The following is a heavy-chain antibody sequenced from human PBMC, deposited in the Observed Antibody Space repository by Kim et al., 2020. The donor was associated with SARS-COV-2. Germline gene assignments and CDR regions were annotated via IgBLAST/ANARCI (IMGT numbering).Heavy chain of an antibody. J-gene: IGHJ6*02. CDR3: ARDPGALPPNYGGNSGWNYYYYGMDV. Sequence: GGSLRLSCAASGFTFSSYSMNWVRQAPGKGLEWVSYISSSSSTIYYADSVKGRFTISRDNAKNSLYLQMNSLRDEDTAVYYCARDPGALPPNYGGNSGWNYYYYGMDVWGQGTTVTVSS. V-gene: IGHV3-48*02. CDR1: GFTFSSYS. CDR2: ISSSSSTI. D-gene: IGHD4-17*01.